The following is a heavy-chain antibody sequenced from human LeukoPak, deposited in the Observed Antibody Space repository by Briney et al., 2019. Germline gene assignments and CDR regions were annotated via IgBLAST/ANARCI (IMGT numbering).Heavy chain of an antibody. CDR1: GYTFTGYY. D-gene: IGHD3-3*01. CDR3: ARVNSITIFGVALVAGWFDP. J-gene: IGHJ5*02. V-gene: IGHV1-2*02. CDR2: INPNSGGT. Sequence: ASVKVSCKASGYTFTGYYMHWVRQAPGQGLEWMGWINPNSGGTNYAQKFQGRVTMTRDTSISTAYMELSRLRSDDTAVYYWARVNSITIFGVALVAGWFDPWGQGTLVTVSS.